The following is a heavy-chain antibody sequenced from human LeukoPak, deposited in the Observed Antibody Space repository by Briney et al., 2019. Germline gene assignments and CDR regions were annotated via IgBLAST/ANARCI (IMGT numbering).Heavy chain of an antibody. Sequence: GGSLRLSCAASGFTFSSYGMHWVRQAPGKGLEWVATMSYDGSYKYYADSVKGRFTISRDNSKNTLSLQMNSLRAEDTAVYYCAKDFFVLPQVIIDLYYFDCWGQGALVTVSS. CDR2: MSYDGSYK. D-gene: IGHD3-10*01. CDR1: GFTFSSYG. V-gene: IGHV3-30*18. CDR3: AKDFFVLPQVIIDLYYFDC. J-gene: IGHJ4*02.